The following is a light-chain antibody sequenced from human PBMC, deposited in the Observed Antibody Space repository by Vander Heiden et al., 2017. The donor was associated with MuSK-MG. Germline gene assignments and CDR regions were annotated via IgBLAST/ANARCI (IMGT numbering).Light chain of an antibody. V-gene: IGKV4-1*01. Sequence: DIVMTQSPDSLAVSLGERATINCKSSQSLLYTSNNMNYLAWYQQKPGQPPKVLIYWASTRESGVPDRFSGSGYGTDFSLTISSLQAEDVAVYYCQQYDSHTPLTFGQGTKVEIK. CDR1: QSLLYTSNNMNY. CDR2: WAS. CDR3: QQYDSHTPLT. J-gene: IGKJ1*01.